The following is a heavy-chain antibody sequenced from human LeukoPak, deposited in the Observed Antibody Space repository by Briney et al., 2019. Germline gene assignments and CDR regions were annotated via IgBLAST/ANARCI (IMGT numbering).Heavy chain of an antibody. CDR3: ARDLGHQLLLIDYGMDV. CDR2: IKEDGSEK. J-gene: IGHJ6*02. D-gene: IGHD2-2*01. V-gene: IGHV3-7*01. Sequence: GGSLRLSCAASGFTFSAYWMTWVRQAPGKGLEWVANIKEDGSEKHYVDSVKGRFAISRDNAKNSLYLQMNSLRAEDTAVYYCARDLGHQLLLIDYGMDVWGQGTTVTVSS. CDR1: GFTFSAYW.